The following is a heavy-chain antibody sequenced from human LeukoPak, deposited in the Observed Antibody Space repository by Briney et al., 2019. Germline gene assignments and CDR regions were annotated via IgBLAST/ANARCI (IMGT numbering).Heavy chain of an antibody. CDR2: ITSDGTTT. Sequence: ARSLRVSCAASGFTFTTYSMHWVRQAPGQGLEWLACITSDGTTTKYADSVKGRFTFSTDTSANTLYMQMSSLRPEDTAMYYCARDSKRPLYRDYSWGSIDYWGQGTLVTVSS. CDR1: GFTFTTYS. V-gene: IGHV3-30*04. D-gene: IGHD4-17*01. CDR3: ARDSKRPLYRDYSWGSIDY. J-gene: IGHJ4*02.